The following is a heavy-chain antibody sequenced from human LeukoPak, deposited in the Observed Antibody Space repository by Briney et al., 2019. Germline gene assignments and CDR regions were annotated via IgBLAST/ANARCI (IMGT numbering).Heavy chain of an antibody. CDR1: GFTFSSYS. CDR3: ARDCYDSSGFDY. V-gene: IGHV3-21*01. J-gene: IGHJ4*02. CDR2: ISSSSSYI. D-gene: IGHD3-22*01. Sequence: GGSLRLSCAASGFTFSSYSMNWFPQAPGKGLEWFSSISSSSSYIYYADSVKGRFTISRDNAKNSLYLQMNSLRAEDTAVYYCARDCYDSSGFDYWGQGTLVTVSS.